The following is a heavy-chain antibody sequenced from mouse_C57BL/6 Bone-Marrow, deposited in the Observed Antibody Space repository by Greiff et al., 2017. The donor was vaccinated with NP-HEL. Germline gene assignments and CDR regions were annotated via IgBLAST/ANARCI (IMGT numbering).Heavy chain of an antibody. CDR2: ISDGGSYT. J-gene: IGHJ1*03. Sequence: EVQGVESGGGLVKPGGSLKLSCAPSGFTFSSYAMSWVRQTPEKRLEWVATISDGGSYTYYPDNVKGRFTISRDNAKNNLYLQMSHLKSEDTAMYYCARDLAGAWYFDVWGTGTTVTVSS. V-gene: IGHV5-4*01. CDR1: GFTFSSYA. CDR3: ARDLAGAWYFDV.